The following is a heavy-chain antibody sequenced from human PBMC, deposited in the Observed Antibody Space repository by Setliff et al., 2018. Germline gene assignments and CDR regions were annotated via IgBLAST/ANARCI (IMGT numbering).Heavy chain of an antibody. CDR1: GYTFIYYY. CDR3: ARVYLAGSGWDKANALDI. V-gene: IGHV1-46*03. D-gene: IGHD6-19*01. J-gene: IGHJ3*02. Sequence: ASVKVSCKASGYTFIYYYIHWVRQAPGQGLEWMGLINPSGGGTIYARKFKGRVTMARETSTSTVYMELSGLRSEDTAVYYCARVYLAGSGWDKANALDIWGQGTMVTVSS. CDR2: INPSGGGT.